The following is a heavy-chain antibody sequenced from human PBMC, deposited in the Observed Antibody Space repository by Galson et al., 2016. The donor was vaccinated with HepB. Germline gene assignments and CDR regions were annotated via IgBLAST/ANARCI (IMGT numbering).Heavy chain of an antibody. CDR1: GFTFSNYG. CDR3: ARERAGIWDNFDY. V-gene: IGHV3-23*01. D-gene: IGHD2-15*01. Sequence: SLRLSCAASGFTFSNYGMSWVRQAPGKGLEWVSVISGSGGTTHYAGSVKGRFTISRDNSKHTLYLQMNSLRAEDTAVYYCARERAGIWDNFDYWGQGALVTVSS. J-gene: IGHJ4*02. CDR2: ISGSGGTT.